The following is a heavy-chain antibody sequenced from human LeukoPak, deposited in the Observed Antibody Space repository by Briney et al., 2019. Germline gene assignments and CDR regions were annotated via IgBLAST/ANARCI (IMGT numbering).Heavy chain of an antibody. CDR2: IIPIFGTA. CDR1: GGTFSSYA. D-gene: IGHD3-3*01. J-gene: IGHJ6*02. CDR3: AREGWSGYFNYYYYGMDV. Sequence: SVKVSCKASGGTFSSYAISWVRQAPGQGLEWMGGIIPIFGTASYAQKFQGRVTMTRDTSTSTVYMELSSLRSEDTAVYYCAREGWSGYFNYYYYGMDVWGQGTTVTVSS. V-gene: IGHV1-69*05.